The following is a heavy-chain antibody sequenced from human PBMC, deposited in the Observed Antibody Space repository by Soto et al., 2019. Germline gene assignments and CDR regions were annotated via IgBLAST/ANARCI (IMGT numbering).Heavy chain of an antibody. D-gene: IGHD1-7*01. J-gene: IGHJ4*02. V-gene: IGHV3-21*01. CDR3: TRSPRSITGTPTGGAQNDY. Sequence: GGSLRLSCAGAGFSFFSYTMTWVRQAPGKGLEWVSSISRDNKYIYYADSVKGRFTISRDNAKSSLFLQMNSLRADDTAVYYCTRSPRSITGTPTGGAQNDYWGQGAMVTVSS. CDR1: GFSFFSYT. CDR2: ISRDNKYI.